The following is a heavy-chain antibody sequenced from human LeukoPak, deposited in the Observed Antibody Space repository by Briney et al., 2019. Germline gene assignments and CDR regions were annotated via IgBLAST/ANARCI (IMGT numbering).Heavy chain of an antibody. CDR3: ASSDIVVVPAAIPSRWFDP. V-gene: IGHV1-69*01. D-gene: IGHD2-2*01. CDR1: GGTFSSYA. Sequence: SVKVSCKVSGGTFSSYAISWVRQAPGQGLEWMGGIIPIFGTANYAQKFQGRATITADESTSTAYMELSSLRSEDTAVYYCASSDIVVVPAAIPSRWFDPWGQGTLVTVSS. CDR2: IIPIFGTA. J-gene: IGHJ5*02.